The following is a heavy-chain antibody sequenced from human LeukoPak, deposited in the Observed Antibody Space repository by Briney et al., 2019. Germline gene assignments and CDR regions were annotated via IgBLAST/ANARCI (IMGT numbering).Heavy chain of an antibody. CDR2: IVVGSSNT. CDR1: GFTFPTSA. D-gene: IGHD2-2*01. J-gene: IGHJ3*02. CDR3: AADIVVGPAAVRDDAFDI. Sequence: GASVKVSCKASGFTFPTSAMMWVRQARGQRLEWIGWIVVGSSNTNYAQKFQERATITRDMSTSTAYMELSSLRSEDTAVYYCAADIVVGPAAVRDDAFDIWGQGTMVTVSS. V-gene: IGHV1-58*02.